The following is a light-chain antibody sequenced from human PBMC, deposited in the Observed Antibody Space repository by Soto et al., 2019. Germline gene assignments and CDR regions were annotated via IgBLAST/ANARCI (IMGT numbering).Light chain of an antibody. CDR3: QQRSNWTIT. Sequence: EIVFTQSPAALSLSPGESATLSCRATRSVSSYLDWYQKKNGKAPRLLIYDASSRPTDIPARFSGSGYGTDFTITISSIENEDFALYYCQQRSNWTITSGHGTRLEIK. CDR1: RSVSSY. CDR2: DAS. V-gene: IGKV3-11*01. J-gene: IGKJ5*01.